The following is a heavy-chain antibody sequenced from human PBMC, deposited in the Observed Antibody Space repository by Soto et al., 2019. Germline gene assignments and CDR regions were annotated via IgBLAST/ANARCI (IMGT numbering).Heavy chain of an antibody. Sequence: QVQLVQSGAEVKKPGSSVKVSCKASGGTFSSYAISWVRQAPGQGLEWMGGIIPIFGTADYAQKFQGRVTIHADESTSTAYMELTSLRSEDTAVYYCARHVPAAGYYYGMDVWGQGTTVTVSS. J-gene: IGHJ6*02. CDR1: GGTFSSYA. CDR3: ARHVPAAGYYYGMDV. D-gene: IGHD2-2*01. CDR2: IIPIFGTA. V-gene: IGHV1-69*12.